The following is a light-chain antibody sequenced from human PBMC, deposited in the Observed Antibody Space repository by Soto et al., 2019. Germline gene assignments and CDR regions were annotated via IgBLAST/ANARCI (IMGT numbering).Light chain of an antibody. Sequence: DIILTQSPAIVSVSPGERATLSCRASRSVSTNLAWCQHKHGQAPKLLIFGASTRLTDIPARFRGSGSGTDLTFTINYLKSEDFGVYDCQQYDKSRSPVTFGGGTKVEI. V-gene: IGKV3-15*01. CDR3: QQYDKSRSPVT. CDR1: RSVSTN. CDR2: GAS. J-gene: IGKJ4*01.